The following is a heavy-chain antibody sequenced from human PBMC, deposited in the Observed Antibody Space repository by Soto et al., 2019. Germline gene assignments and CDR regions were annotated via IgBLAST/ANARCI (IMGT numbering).Heavy chain of an antibody. V-gene: IGHV4-30-4*01. CDR2: VYYRGSI. Sequence: SETLSLTCTVSGDSIASPDYYWSWIRQAPGKGLELIGYVYYRGSIYYTPSFESRVSISIDTSNNQFSLKLTSVTVADSAMYFCARVTFTPNWFDSWGQGILVTSPQ. D-gene: IGHD3-16*01. CDR1: GDSIASPDYY. CDR3: ARVTFTPNWFDS. J-gene: IGHJ5*01.